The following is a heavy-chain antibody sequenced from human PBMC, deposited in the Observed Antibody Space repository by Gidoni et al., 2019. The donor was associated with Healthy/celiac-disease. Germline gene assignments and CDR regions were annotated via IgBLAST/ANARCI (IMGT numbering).Heavy chain of an antibody. CDR3: ARGQRYFDGLPNDN. Sequence: EVKKPGASVKVSCNASGYTFPSYDINWVRQATGQGLEWMGWMNPNSGNTGYAQKFQGRVTMTRNTSISTAYMELSSLRSEDTAVYYCARGQRYFDGLPNDNWGQGTLVTVSS. CDR2: MNPNSGNT. V-gene: IGHV1-8*01. CDR1: GYTFPSYD. D-gene: IGHD3-9*01. J-gene: IGHJ4*02.